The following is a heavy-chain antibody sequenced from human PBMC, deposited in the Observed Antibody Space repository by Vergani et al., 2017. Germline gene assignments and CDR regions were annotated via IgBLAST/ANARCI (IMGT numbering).Heavy chain of an antibody. D-gene: IGHD6-13*01. CDR2: INHSGST. V-gene: IGHV4-34*01. J-gene: IGHJ5*02. Sequence: QVQLQQWGAGLLKPSETLSLTCAVYGGSFSGYYWSWIRQPPGTGVEWIGEINHSGSTNSNPSLKSRVTISVDTSKNQFSLKLSSVTAADTAVYYCARGRGTRYSSSWYGGWFDPWGQGTLVTVSS. CDR3: ARGRGTRYSSSWYGGWFDP. CDR1: GGSFSGYY.